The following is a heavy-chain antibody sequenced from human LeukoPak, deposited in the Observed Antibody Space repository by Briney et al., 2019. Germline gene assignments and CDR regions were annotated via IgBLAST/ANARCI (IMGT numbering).Heavy chain of an antibody. Sequence: ASVKVSCKASGGTFSSYAISWVRQAPGQGLEWMGWISAYNGNTNYAQKLQGRVTMTTDTSTSTAYMELRSLRSDDTAVYYCASTGPITNNYFDYWGQGTLVTVSS. V-gene: IGHV1-18*01. J-gene: IGHJ4*02. CDR1: GGTFSSYA. CDR2: ISAYNGNT. CDR3: ASTGPITNNYFDY. D-gene: IGHD3-3*01.